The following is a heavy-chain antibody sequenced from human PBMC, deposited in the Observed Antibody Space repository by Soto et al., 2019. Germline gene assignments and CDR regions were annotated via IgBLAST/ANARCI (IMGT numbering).Heavy chain of an antibody. J-gene: IGHJ4*02. V-gene: IGHV3-53*01. CDR3: AKLYGDNFRGIDY. CDR1: GFSVRTNY. D-gene: IGHD4-17*01. Sequence: GGSLRLSCAASGFSVRTNYMGWVRQVPGKGLEWVSFIDSRGWTNYADSVKGRFSISRAHSENTVYLQMDNLRAEDTAVYFCAKLYGDNFRGIDYWGQGTLVTVSS. CDR2: IDSRGWT.